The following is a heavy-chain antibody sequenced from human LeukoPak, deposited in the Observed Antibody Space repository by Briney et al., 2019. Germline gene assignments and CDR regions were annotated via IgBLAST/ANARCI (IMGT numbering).Heavy chain of an antibody. CDR3: ARLDNWFDP. V-gene: IGHV4-39*07. CDR1: GGSINTPNYY. CDR2: IFYSGGT. Sequence: PSETLSLTCTVSGGSINTPNYYWGWIRQTPGKGLEWIGNIFYSGGTYYSPSLTSRVTISLDTSRNQFSLKLSSVTAADTAVYYCARLDNWFDPWGQGTLVTVSS. J-gene: IGHJ5*02.